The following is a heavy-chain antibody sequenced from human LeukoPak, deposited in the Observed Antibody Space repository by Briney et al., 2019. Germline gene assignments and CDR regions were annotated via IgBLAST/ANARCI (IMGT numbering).Heavy chain of an antibody. CDR2: IWYDGSNK. V-gene: IGHV3-33*06. Sequence: PGGSLRLSCAASGFTFSSYGMHWVRQAPGKGLEWVAVIWYDGSNKYYADSVKGRFTISRDNSKNTLYLQMNSLRAEDTAVYYCAKGGYSSSWYQSLSDWFDPWGQGTLVTVSS. CDR3: AKGGYSSSWYQSLSDWFDP. J-gene: IGHJ5*02. CDR1: GFTFSSYG. D-gene: IGHD6-13*01.